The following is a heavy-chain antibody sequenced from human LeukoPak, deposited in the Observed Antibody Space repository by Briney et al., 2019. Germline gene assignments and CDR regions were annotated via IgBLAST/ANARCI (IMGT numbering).Heavy chain of an antibody. CDR1: GFTFSSFT. CDR3: ARDPPGWYYFDY. D-gene: IGHD2-15*01. V-gene: IGHV3-30-3*01. J-gene: IGHJ4*02. Sequence: GRSLRLSCEAPGFTFSSFTMHWVRQAPGKGLEWVAVISSDGSNKYYPDSVKGRFTISRDNSKNTLYLQVRSLRLEDTAMYFCARDPPGWYYFDYWGQGTLVTVSS. CDR2: ISSDGSNK.